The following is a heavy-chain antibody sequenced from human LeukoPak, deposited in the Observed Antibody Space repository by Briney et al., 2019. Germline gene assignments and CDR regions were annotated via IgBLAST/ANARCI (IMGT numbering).Heavy chain of an antibody. J-gene: IGHJ4*02. CDR3: ARRLGATQPYFDF. CDR1: GYRFTSYW. V-gene: IGHV5-51*01. CDR2: IHPGDSEI. Sequence: GESLKISCKASGYRFTSYWIGWVRQMPGKGLECMGYIHPGDSEIRYSPSFQGQVTISVDKSISTAYLQWSGLKASDTAIYYCARRLGATQPYFDFWGQGALVTVSS. D-gene: IGHD1-26*01.